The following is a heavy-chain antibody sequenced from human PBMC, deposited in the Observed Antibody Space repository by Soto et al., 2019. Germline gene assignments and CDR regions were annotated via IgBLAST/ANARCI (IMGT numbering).Heavy chain of an antibody. CDR3: ARDPTRRGWYGPIVSAVNWFDP. V-gene: IGHV3-30-3*01. D-gene: IGHD6-19*01. CDR1: GFTFSSYA. Sequence: GGSLRLSCAASGFTFSSYAMHWVRQAPGKGLEWVAVISYDGSNKYYADSVKGRFTISRDNSKNTLYLQMNSLRAEDTAVYYCARDPTRRGWYGPIVSAVNWFDPWGQGTLVTVSS. J-gene: IGHJ5*02. CDR2: ISYDGSNK.